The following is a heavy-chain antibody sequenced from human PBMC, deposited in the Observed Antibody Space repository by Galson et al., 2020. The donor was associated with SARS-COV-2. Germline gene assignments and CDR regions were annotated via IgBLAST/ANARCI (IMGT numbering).Heavy chain of an antibody. CDR3: AKLAMWGDYGDYFDY. Sequence: GGSLRLSCAASGFTFSSYGMHWVRQAPGKGLEWVAFIRYDGSNKYYADSVKGRFTISRDNSKNTLYLQMNSLRAEDTAVYYCAKLAMWGDYGDYFDYWGQGTLVTVSS. D-gene: IGHD4-17*01. CDR1: GFTFSSYG. V-gene: IGHV3-30*02. CDR2: IRYDGSNK. J-gene: IGHJ4*02.